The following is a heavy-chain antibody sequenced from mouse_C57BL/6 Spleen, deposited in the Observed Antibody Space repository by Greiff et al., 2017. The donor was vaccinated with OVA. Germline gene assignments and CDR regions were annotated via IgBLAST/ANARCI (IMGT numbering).Heavy chain of an antibody. CDR3: ARDGDYDPGAYFDY. D-gene: IGHD2-4*01. Sequence: EVKLMESGGGLVKPGGSLKLSCAASGFTFSSYAMSWVRQTPEKRLEWVATISDGGSYTYYPDNVKGRFTISRDNAKNNLYLQMSHLKSEDTAMYYCARDGDYDPGAYFDYWGQGTTLTVSS. CDR1: GFTFSSYA. CDR2: ISDGGSYT. V-gene: IGHV5-4*01. J-gene: IGHJ2*01.